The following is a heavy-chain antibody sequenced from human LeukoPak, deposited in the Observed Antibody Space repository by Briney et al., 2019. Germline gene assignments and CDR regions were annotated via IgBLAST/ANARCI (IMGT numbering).Heavy chain of an antibody. CDR2: INAGNGNT. Sequence: GASVKVSCKASGYTFTSYAMHWVRQAPGQRLEWMGWINAGNGNTKYPQKFQGRVTITRDTSASTAYMELSSLRSEDTAVYYCARADIVVVPAPGDYWGQGTLVTVSS. CDR3: ARADIVVVPAPGDY. J-gene: IGHJ4*02. V-gene: IGHV1-3*01. CDR1: GYTFTSYA. D-gene: IGHD2-2*01.